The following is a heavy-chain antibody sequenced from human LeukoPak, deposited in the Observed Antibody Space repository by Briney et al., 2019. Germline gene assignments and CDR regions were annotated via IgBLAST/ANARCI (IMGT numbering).Heavy chain of an antibody. Sequence: SENLSLTCTVSGGSISSSYCSWIRQPAGKGLEWIGRIYTTGSTDSTDFNPSLKSRVTMSVDTSKNQFSLKLGSVTAADTAVYYCAGFGAGSYYWGQGTLVTVSS. CDR1: GGSISSSY. CDR2: IYTTGSTDST. J-gene: IGHJ4*02. V-gene: IGHV4-4*07. CDR3: AGFGAGSYY. D-gene: IGHD3-10*01.